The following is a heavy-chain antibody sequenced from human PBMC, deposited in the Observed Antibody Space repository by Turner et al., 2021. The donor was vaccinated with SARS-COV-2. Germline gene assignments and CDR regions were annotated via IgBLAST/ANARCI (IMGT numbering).Heavy chain of an antibody. CDR1: GGSFSGYS. D-gene: IGHD1-26*01. CDR3: SRVIKCVLMSGSYYYYGMDV. J-gene: IGHJ6*02. CDR2: INHSVST. V-gene: IGHV4-34*01. Sequence: QVQLQQWGAGLLKPSETLSLTCAVYGGSFSGYSWSWIRQPPGKGLEWIGEINHSVSTNYNPPLNCRVTISVYTTMNLFSLKRSSLTAVYTAVYYCSRVIKCVLMSGSYYYYGMDVWGQGTTVTVSS.